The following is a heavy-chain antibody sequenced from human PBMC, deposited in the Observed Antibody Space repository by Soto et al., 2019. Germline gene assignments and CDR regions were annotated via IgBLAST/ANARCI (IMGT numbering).Heavy chain of an antibody. Sequence: SVKGSWKASGDTFSTCGISWVRQAPGQGLEWMGGISPFFETARYSQNFEDRITRTADEFTNTVYMDLRTLTSEDKDIYYCAKPSTMDAGDKHYYDFWGQGALVTVSS. CDR3: AKPSTMDAGDKHYYDF. V-gene: IGHV1-69*13. CDR1: GDTFSTCG. J-gene: IGHJ4*02. CDR2: ISPFFETA. D-gene: IGHD4-17*01.